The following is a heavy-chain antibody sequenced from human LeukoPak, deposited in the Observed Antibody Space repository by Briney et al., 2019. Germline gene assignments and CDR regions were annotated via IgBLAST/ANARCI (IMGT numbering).Heavy chain of an antibody. CDR1: GFTFSSYG. D-gene: IGHD3-10*01. CDR3: AKPGSGSYNYYFDY. Sequence: PGGSLRLSCAASGFTFSSYGMHRVRQAPGKGLEWVALISYDGSNKYYADSVKGRFTISRDNSKNTLYLQMNSLRAEDTAVYYCAKPGSGSYNYYFDYWGQGTLVTVSS. V-gene: IGHV3-30*18. J-gene: IGHJ4*02. CDR2: ISYDGSNK.